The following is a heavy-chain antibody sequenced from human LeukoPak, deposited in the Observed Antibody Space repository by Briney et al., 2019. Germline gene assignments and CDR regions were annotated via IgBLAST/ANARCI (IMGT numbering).Heavy chain of an antibody. Sequence: GGSLRLSCAASGFTFNNYGMNWVRQAPGKGLEWVTAISASGGNTYYADSVKGRFTISRDNAKDTLYLQMNSLRAEETALYYCAKERASRLPFDYWGQGTLVTVSS. CDR1: GFTFNNYG. V-gene: IGHV3-23*01. J-gene: IGHJ4*02. D-gene: IGHD6-25*01. CDR2: ISASGGNT. CDR3: AKERASRLPFDY.